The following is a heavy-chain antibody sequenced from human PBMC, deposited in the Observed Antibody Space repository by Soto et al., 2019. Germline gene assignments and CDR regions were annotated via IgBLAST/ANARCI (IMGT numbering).Heavy chain of an antibody. Sequence: VQLLESGGGLIQPGGSLRLSCVASGFTFSSYALNWVSQGPGTGLEWDAVIDSDDGKTYYANAVEGRFSISRDNSKNTLFLQRNIRRVAATATYYCVKAGYTSGLLWGQGTLVTV. J-gene: IGHJ4*02. V-gene: IGHV3-23*01. CDR2: IDSDDGKT. CDR3: VKAGYTSGLL. D-gene: IGHD6-25*01. CDR1: GFTFSSYA.